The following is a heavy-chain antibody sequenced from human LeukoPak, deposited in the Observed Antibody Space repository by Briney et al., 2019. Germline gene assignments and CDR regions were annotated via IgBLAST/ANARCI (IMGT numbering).Heavy chain of an antibody. Sequence: PSETLSLTCTVSGDSFSTYYWSWIRQPPGKGLEWIGCISYSGRTNYSPSLRSRVTLSLDTSKSQFSLKLSSVTAADTAFYYCARGSHYGSGRLFDYWGQGTLVTVSS. V-gene: IGHV4-59*01. CDR1: GDSFSTYY. D-gene: IGHD3-10*01. CDR3: ARGSHYGSGRLFDY. J-gene: IGHJ4*02. CDR2: ISYSGRT.